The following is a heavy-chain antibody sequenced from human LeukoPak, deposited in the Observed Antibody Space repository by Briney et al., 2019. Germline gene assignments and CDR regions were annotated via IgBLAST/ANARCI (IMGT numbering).Heavy chain of an antibody. CDR1: GGSISSYY. CDR2: VYYSGST. D-gene: IGHD2-15*01. J-gene: IGHJ4*02. CDR3: ARGRVGGNY. Sequence: PSEALSLTCTVSGGSISSYYWSWIRQPPGKGLVWIGCVYYSGSTNYNPSLKSRVSISVDTSKNQFSLELSSVTAADTAVYYCARGRVGGNYWGQGTLVTVSS. V-gene: IGHV4-59*01.